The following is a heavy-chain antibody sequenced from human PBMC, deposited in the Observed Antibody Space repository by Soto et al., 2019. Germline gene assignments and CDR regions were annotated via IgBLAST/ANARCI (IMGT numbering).Heavy chain of an antibody. CDR3: ARGVAGPLLRFDP. V-gene: IGHV1-3*01. J-gene: IGHJ5*02. CDR1: GYTFTSYA. Sequence: QVQLVQSGAEVKKPGASVKVSCKASGYTFTSYAMHWVRQAPGQRLEWMGWINAGNGNTKYSQKLQGRVTITRDTSASTAYMELGRLRSEDTAVYYCARGVAGPLLRFDPWGQGTLVTVSS. D-gene: IGHD6-19*01. CDR2: INAGNGNT.